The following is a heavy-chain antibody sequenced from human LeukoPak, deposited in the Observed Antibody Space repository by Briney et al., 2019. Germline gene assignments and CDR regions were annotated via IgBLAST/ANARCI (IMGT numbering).Heavy chain of an antibody. J-gene: IGHJ6*02. D-gene: IGHD3-9*01. Sequence: ASVKVSCKASGYTFTGYYMHWVRQAPGQGLEWMGWINPNSGGTNYAQKFQGRVTMTRDTSISTAYMELSRLRSDDTAVYYCARANYDILTGPYYYYGMDVWCQGTTVTVSS. CDR1: GYTFTGYY. CDR2: INPNSGGT. V-gene: IGHV1-2*02. CDR3: ARANYDILTGPYYYYGMDV.